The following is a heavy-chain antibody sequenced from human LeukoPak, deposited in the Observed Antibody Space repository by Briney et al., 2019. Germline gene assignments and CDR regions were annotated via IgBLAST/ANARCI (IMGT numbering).Heavy chain of an antibody. J-gene: IGHJ4*02. V-gene: IGHV1-69*01. CDR2: IIPSFGTA. Sequence: GSSVKVSCKASGGTFSSYAISWVRQAPGQGLEWMGGIIPSFGTANYAQKFQGRVTITADESTSTAYMELSSLRSEDTAVYYCARVNLFGDPRGTYYFDYWGQGTLVTVSS. D-gene: IGHD3-10*02. CDR3: ARVNLFGDPRGTYYFDY. CDR1: GGTFSSYA.